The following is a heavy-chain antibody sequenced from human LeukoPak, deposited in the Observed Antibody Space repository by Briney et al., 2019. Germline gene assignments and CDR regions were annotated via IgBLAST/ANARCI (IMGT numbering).Heavy chain of an antibody. Sequence: SETLSLTCTVSGGSVSSYYWSWIRQPPGKGLEWVGYIYNSENTKYNSSLESRVTISVDTSKNQFFLRLSSVTAADTAVYYCARFHSGPSGWYVLWYFDLWGRGTLVTVSS. CDR2: IYNSENT. D-gene: IGHD6-19*01. V-gene: IGHV4-4*09. CDR3: ARFHSGPSGWYVLWYFDL. CDR1: GGSVSSYY. J-gene: IGHJ2*01.